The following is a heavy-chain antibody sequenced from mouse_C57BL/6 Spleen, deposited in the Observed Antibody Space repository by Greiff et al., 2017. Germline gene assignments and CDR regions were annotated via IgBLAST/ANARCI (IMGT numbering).Heavy chain of an antibody. CDR2: IYPRSGNN. V-gene: IGHV1-81*01. D-gene: IGHD2-3*01. Sequence: VQLQQSGAELARPGASVKLSCKASGYTFTSYGISWVKQRTGQGLEWIGEIYPRSGNNYYNEKFKGKATLTADKSSSTAYMELRSLTSEDSAVYFCARSDDGYYYAMDYWGQGTSVTVSS. CDR1: GYTFTSYG. CDR3: ARSDDGYYYAMDY. J-gene: IGHJ4*01.